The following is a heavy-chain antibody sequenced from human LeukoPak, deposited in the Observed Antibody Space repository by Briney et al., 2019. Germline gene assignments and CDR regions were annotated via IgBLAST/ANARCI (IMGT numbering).Heavy chain of an antibody. CDR2: IYSGGST. CDR1: GFTVSSNF. D-gene: IGHD4-23*01. J-gene: IGHJ4*02. Sequence: SGGSLRPSCAASGFTVSSNFLSWVRQAPGKGLEWVSLIYSGGSTDYTDSVKGRFTISRDNSKNTLYLQMNSLRAEDTAVYYCARRAGGYSHPYDYWGQGTLVTVSS. V-gene: IGHV3-53*01. CDR3: ARRAGGYSHPYDY.